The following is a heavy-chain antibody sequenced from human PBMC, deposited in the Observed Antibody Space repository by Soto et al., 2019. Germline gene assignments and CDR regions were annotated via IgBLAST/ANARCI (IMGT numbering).Heavy chain of an antibody. CDR1: GFTFSNVW. D-gene: IGHD2-15*01. J-gene: IGHJ4*02. CDR3: TTLRWWYSDKSGYMGEDH. CDR2: IKSQTDGGTA. V-gene: IGHV3-15*01. Sequence: EVQLVESGGGLVKPGGSLRLSCTASGFTFSNVWMSWIRQAPGKGLEWVGRIKSQTDGGTAEYAAPVKGRFTISSDESKNTLYLQMNSLNIEDTAVYYCTTLRWWYSDKSGYMGEDHWGQGTLVIVSS.